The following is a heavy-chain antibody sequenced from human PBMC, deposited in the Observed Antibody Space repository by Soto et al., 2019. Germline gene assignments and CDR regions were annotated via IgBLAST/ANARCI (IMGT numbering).Heavy chain of an antibody. CDR1: GYSFTSYW. D-gene: IGHD5-12*01. CDR3: AREVDIVATAKTRPSGENYYYGMDV. J-gene: IGHJ6*02. Sequence: PGESLKISCKGSGYSFTSYWISWVRQMPGKGLEWMGRIDPSDSYTNYSPSFQGHVTISADKSISTAYLQWSSLKASDTAMYYCAREVDIVATAKTRPSGENYYYGMDVWGQGTTVTVSS. CDR2: IDPSDSYT. V-gene: IGHV5-10-1*01.